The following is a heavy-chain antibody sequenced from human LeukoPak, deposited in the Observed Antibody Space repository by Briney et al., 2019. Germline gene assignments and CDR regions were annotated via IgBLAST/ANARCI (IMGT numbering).Heavy chain of an antibody. CDR1: GFTFSSYG. J-gene: IGHJ4*02. CDR2: ITSGGGST. CDR3: AKDHGTAVAGFYY. D-gene: IGHD6-19*01. V-gene: IGHV3-23*01. Sequence: GASLRLSCAASGFTFSSYGMSWVRQAPGKGLEWVSGITSGGGSTYHADSVKGRFIVSRDTSKNTLYLQMNSLRAEDTAVYYCAKDHGTAVAGFYYWGQGTLVTVSS.